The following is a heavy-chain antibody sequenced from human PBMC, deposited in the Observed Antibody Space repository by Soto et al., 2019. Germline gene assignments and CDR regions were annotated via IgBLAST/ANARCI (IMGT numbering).Heavy chain of an antibody. V-gene: IGHV3-33*01. CDR3: ARDTLGYNWNYDNEFDY. D-gene: IGHD1-7*01. CDR1: GFTFSSYG. Sequence: QVQLVESGGGVVQPGRSLRLSCAASGFTFSSYGMHWVRQAPGKGLEWVAVIWYDGSNKYYADSVKGRFTISRDNSKNQLYLQMNSLRAEDTAVYHCARDTLGYNWNYDNEFDYWVQGTLVTVAS. J-gene: IGHJ4*02. CDR2: IWYDGSNK.